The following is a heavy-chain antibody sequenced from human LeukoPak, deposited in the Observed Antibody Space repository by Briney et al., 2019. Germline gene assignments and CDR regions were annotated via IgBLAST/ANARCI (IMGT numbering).Heavy chain of an antibody. CDR3: ARMEDDYYDSSGPGGY. CDR1: GYTFTSYD. CDR2: MNPNSGNT. Sequence: ASVKVSCKASGYTFTSYDINWVRQATGQGPEWMGWMNPNSGNTGYAQKFQGRVTMTRNASISTAYMELSSLRSEDTAVYYCARMEDDYYDSSGPGGYWGQGTLVTVSS. V-gene: IGHV1-8*01. D-gene: IGHD3-22*01. J-gene: IGHJ4*02.